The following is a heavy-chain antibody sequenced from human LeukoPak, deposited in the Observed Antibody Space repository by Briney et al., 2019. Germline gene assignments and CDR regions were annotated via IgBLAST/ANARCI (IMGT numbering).Heavy chain of an antibody. CDR1: GFTFSSYG. J-gene: IGHJ4*02. V-gene: IGHV3-30*18. CDR3: AKIYSSGSFDY. Sequence: GGSLRLSCAASGFTFSSYGMHWVRQAPGKGLEWVAVISYDGSNKYYADSVKGRFTISRDNSKNTLYLQMNSLRAEDTAVYYCAKIYSSGSFDYWGQGTLVTVSS. D-gene: IGHD3-22*01. CDR2: ISYDGSNK.